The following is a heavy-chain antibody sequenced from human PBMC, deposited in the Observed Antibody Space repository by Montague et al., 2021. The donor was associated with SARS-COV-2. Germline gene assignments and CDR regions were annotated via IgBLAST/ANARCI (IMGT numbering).Heavy chain of an antibody. J-gene: IGHJ6*02. CDR3: ARDQTVLEWIWYGMDV. V-gene: IGHV4-34*01. CDR1: GGSFSTYY. Sequence: SETLSLTCAVYGGSFSTYYWAWICQSPGKGLEWTGNIDHSGNTNYNPTLKSRVSISVDTSPSQFSLYLTSVTAADAAVYYCARDQTVLEWIWYGMDVWGPGTTVTVSS. D-gene: IGHD3-3*01. CDR2: IDHSGNT.